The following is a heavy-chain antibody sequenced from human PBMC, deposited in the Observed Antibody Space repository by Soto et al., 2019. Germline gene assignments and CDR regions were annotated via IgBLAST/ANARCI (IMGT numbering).Heavy chain of an antibody. V-gene: IGHV3-72*01. J-gene: IGHJ6*03. CDR3: GRWGGAAGRYFMDV. Sequence: EVQLVESGGGLVQPGGSLRLSCAASGFTFSDHYMDWVRQAPGKGLEWVGRTRNKANSFTTEYAASVKDRFTISSDESKNSLYLQMNSLKPEDTAVYYCGRWGGAAGRYFMDVWGKGTTVTVSS. D-gene: IGHD6-13*01. CDR2: TRNKANSFTT. CDR1: GFTFSDHY.